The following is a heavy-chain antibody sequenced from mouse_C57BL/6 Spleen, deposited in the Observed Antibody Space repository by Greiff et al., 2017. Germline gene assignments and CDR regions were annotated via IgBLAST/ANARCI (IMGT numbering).Heavy chain of an antibody. CDR2: IWTGGGT. J-gene: IGHJ4*01. CDR1: GFSLTSYG. V-gene: IGHV2-5*01. Sequence: VQLQESGPGLVQPSQSLSITCTASGFSLTSYGVHWVRQSPGKGLEWLGVIWTGGGTDYNAAFMSRMSITKDNSKSQVCLKMNSLQADDTAIYYCAYGNFAMDYWGQGTTVTVSS. D-gene: IGHD2-1*01. CDR3: AYGNFAMDY.